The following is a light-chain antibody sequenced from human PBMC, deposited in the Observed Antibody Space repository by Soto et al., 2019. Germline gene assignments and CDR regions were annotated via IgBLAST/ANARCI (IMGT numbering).Light chain of an antibody. CDR3: AAWDDSLSGV. Sequence: QSALTQPPSASGTPGQRVTIYCSGSSSNIGNNYVYWYQQLPETAPKLLIYRNNQRSSGVPDRFSGSKSGTSASLAISGLRSEDEADYYCAAWDDSLSGVFGGGTKVTVL. CDR2: RNN. V-gene: IGLV1-47*01. CDR1: SSNIGNNY. J-gene: IGLJ2*01.